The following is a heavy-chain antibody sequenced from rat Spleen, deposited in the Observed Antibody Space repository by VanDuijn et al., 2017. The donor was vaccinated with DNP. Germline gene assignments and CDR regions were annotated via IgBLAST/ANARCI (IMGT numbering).Heavy chain of an antibody. J-gene: IGHJ3*01. CDR1: GFTFSSFP. Sequence: EVQLVESGGGLVQPGRSMKLSCAASGFTFSSFPMAWVRQAPKKGLEWVASISNEGSATYYGDSVKGRFTISRNNAKNTLYLQMNSLRSEDTATYYCATGVYGGYEDWFAYWGQGTLVTVSS. CDR3: ATGVYGGYEDWFAY. CDR2: ISNEGSAT. D-gene: IGHD1-11*01. V-gene: IGHV5-46*01.